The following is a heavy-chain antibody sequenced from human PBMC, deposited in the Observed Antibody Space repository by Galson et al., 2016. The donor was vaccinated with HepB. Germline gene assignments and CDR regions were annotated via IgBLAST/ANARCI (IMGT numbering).Heavy chain of an antibody. Sequence: SLRLSCAASGLTFSSYGMSWVRQAPGKGLEWVSTMSGSGGTTYYADSVKGRFTLSRDNSKNTVFLQMNSLTAEDTAVYYCAKAPSGWSYYFDYWGQGILVTVSS. CDR1: GLTFSSYG. J-gene: IGHJ4*02. CDR2: MSGSGGTT. D-gene: IGHD6-19*01. V-gene: IGHV3-23*01. CDR3: AKAPSGWSYYFDY.